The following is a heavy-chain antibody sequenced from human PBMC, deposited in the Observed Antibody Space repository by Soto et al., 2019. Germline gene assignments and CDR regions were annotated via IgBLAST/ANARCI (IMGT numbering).Heavy chain of an antibody. J-gene: IGHJ4*02. CDR3: ARDIAPDY. V-gene: IGHV3-30-3*01. D-gene: IGHD6-13*01. CDR2: ISYDGSNK. Sequence: QVQLVEPGGGVVQPGRSLRLSCAASGFTFSSYAMHWVRQAPGKGLEWVAVISYDGSNKYYADSVKGRFTISRDNSKNTLYLQMNSLRAEDTAVYYCARDIAPDYWGQGTLVTVSS. CDR1: GFTFSSYA.